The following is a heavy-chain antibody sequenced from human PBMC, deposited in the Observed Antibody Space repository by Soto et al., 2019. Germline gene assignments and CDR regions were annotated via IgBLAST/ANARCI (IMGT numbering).Heavy chain of an antibody. V-gene: IGHV4-30-4*01. CDR3: ARVWMRYCSGGSCYGHNWFDP. CDR2: IYYSGST. Sequence: QVQLQESGPGLVKPSQTLSLTCTVSGGSISSGDYYWSWIRQPPGKGLEWIGNIYYSGSTYYNPSLKSRVTISVDTSKNQCSLKLSSVTAADTAVYYCARVWMRYCSGGSCYGHNWFDPWGQGTLVTVSS. CDR1: GGSISSGDYY. D-gene: IGHD2-15*01. J-gene: IGHJ5*02.